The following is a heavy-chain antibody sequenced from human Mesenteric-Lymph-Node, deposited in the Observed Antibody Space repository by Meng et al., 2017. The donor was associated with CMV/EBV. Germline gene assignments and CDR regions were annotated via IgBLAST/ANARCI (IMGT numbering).Heavy chain of an antibody. Sequence: GGSLRLSCAASGFTFNTYTMDWVRQAPGKGLEWVSSIGRNGIYISYADSLKGRFTISRDNTKDSLYLQMNSLTAEDTAVYYCAARGTQFVMDVWGHGTAVTVSS. D-gene: IGHD3-10*01. CDR2: IGRNGIYI. CDR3: AARGTQFVMDV. J-gene: IGHJ6*02. CDR1: GFTFNTYT. V-gene: IGHV3-21*06.